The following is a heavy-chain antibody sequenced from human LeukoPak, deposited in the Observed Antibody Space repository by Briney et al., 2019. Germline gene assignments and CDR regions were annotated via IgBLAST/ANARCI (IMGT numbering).Heavy chain of an antibody. CDR3: ARDTHSNYMSNSDY. D-gene: IGHD4-11*01. J-gene: IGHJ4*02. CDR2: TNSDGSST. V-gene: IGHV3-74*01. Sequence: PGGSLRLSCAASGFTFSSYWMHWVRQAPGKGLVWVSRTNSDGSSTSYADSVKGRFTISRDNAKNTLYLQMNSLRAEDTAVYYCARDTHSNYMSNSDYWGQGTLVTVSS. CDR1: GFTFSSYW.